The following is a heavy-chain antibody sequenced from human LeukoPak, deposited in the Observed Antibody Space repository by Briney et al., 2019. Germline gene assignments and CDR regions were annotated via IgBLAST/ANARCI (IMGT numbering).Heavy chain of an antibody. CDR3: AKDLVGYGENDHYAYGRDV. J-gene: IGHJ6*02. CDR1: GFTLSTYG. Sequence: GGSLRLSCAGSGFTLSTYGMDWVRQAPGKGLEWVAVISYDGSDKYYADSVKGRFTISRDNSKNTQYLQMNILRAEDTAVFYCAKDLVGYGENDHYAYGRDVWGQGTTVTVSS. CDR2: ISYDGSDK. D-gene: IGHD4-17*01. V-gene: IGHV3-30*18.